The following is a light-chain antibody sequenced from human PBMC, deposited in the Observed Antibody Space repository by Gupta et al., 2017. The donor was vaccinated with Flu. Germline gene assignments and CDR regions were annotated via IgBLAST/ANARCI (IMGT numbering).Light chain of an antibody. CDR2: GAS. CDR3: QKYGTSPLT. Sequence: EIVLTQSPGILSLSPGERATLSCRASQSVGSSYLAWYQQKPGQAPSLLIYGASSRATGIPDRFSGSGSGTDFTLTISRLEPEDSAVYYCQKYGTSPLTFGGGTKVEI. J-gene: IGKJ4*01. CDR1: QSVGSSY. V-gene: IGKV3-20*01.